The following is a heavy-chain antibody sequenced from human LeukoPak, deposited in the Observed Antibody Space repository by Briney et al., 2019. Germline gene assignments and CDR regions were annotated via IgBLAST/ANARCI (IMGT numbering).Heavy chain of an antibody. J-gene: IGHJ4*02. CDR1: GFTVSSNY. D-gene: IGHD7-27*01. CDR3: ARVKANWGWYFDY. CDR2: IYSGGST. Sequence: GGSLRLSCAASGFTVSSNYMSCVRQAPGKGLEWVSVIYSGGSTYYADSVKGRFTISRDNSKNTLYLQMNSLRAEDTAVYYCARVKANWGWYFDYWGQGTLVTVSS. V-gene: IGHV3-53*01.